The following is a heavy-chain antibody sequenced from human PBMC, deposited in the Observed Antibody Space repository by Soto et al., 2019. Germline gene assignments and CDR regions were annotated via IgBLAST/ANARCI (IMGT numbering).Heavy chain of an antibody. Sequence: LACAASGFTFRDHAMHWVRQAPGKGREWLAIIWNDGSNKFYAGSVQGRFTISRDNSKNTVYLQMNTLSAEDTAVYYCARALFPDVDIYAMDVWGQGTTVTVSS. CDR1: GFTFRDHA. J-gene: IGHJ6*02. CDR2: IWNDGSNK. V-gene: IGHV3-33*01. CDR3: ARALFPDVDIYAMDV. D-gene: IGHD5-12*01.